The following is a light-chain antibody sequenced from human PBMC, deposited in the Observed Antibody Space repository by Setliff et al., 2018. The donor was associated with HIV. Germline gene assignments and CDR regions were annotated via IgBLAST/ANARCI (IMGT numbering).Light chain of an antibody. V-gene: IGLV7-43*01. J-gene: IGLJ1*01. CDR2: STT. CDR3: LLYYGGFCV. Sequence: QAVVTQEPSLTVSPGGTVTLTCASSTGAVASGHYANWFQQKPGQAPRALIYSTTYKHSWTPARFSGSLLGGRAALTLSDVRPEDEAEYYCLLYYGGFCVFGSGTKVTVL. CDR1: TGAVASGHY.